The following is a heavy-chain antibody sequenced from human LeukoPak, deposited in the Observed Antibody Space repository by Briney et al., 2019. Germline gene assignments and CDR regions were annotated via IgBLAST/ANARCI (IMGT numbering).Heavy chain of an antibody. V-gene: IGHV3-30*02. CDR2: IQYDGSNK. J-gene: IGHJ3*02. CDR1: GFTFSSYG. CDR3: AKGEFADAFDI. Sequence: GGSLRLSCAASGFTFSSYGMHWVRQAPGKGLEWVAFIQYDGSNKYYADSVKGRFTISRDNSKNTLYLQMNSLRAEDTAVYYCAKGEFADAFDIWGQGTMVTVSS. D-gene: IGHD3-10*01.